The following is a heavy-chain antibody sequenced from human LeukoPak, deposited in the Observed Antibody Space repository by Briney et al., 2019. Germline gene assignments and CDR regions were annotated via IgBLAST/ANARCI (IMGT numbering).Heavy chain of an antibody. D-gene: IGHD4-17*01. Sequence: PGGSLRLSCAASGLSFNRYTMNWVRQAPGKGLEWVSSISGSDIYIYYADSVQGRFTISRDNAKNSLYMQMNSLRAEETAVYYCARQTTVTTDAWDGFDYWGQGTLVTVSS. CDR3: ARQTTVTTDAWDGFDY. J-gene: IGHJ4*02. V-gene: IGHV3-21*01. CDR2: ISGSDIYI. CDR1: GLSFNRYT.